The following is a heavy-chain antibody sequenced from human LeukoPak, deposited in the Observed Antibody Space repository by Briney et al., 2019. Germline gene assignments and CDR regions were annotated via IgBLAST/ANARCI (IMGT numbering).Heavy chain of an antibody. CDR1: GGTFSSYA. Sequence: SVTVSCKGSGGTFSSYAISWVRQAPGQGLEWMGGFIPIFGSANYAQKVQGRVTITADKSTSTAYMELSSLRSEDTAVYYCASARDYGSGSPGYYYYYYMDVWGKGTTVTVSS. J-gene: IGHJ6*03. V-gene: IGHV1-69*06. CDR3: ASARDYGSGSPGYYYYYYMDV. CDR2: FIPIFGSA. D-gene: IGHD3-10*01.